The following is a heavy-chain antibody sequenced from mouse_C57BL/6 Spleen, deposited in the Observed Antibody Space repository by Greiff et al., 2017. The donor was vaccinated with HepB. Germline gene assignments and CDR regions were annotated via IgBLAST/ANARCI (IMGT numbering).Heavy chain of an antibody. CDR1: GFNINDYY. V-gene: IGHV14-2*01. CDR3: ARSPINTVIAYGY. Sequence: EVQVVESGAELVKPGASVKLSCTASGFNINDYYMHWVKQRTKQGLEWIGSIDPDDGETKYDPKFQGKATMTADTSSNTAYLQLSSLTTEDTAVYYCARSPINTVIAYGYWGQGTTLTVSS. D-gene: IGHD1-1*01. CDR2: IDPDDGET. J-gene: IGHJ2*01.